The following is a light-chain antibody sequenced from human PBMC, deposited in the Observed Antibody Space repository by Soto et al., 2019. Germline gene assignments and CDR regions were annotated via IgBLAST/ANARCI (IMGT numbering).Light chain of an antibody. J-gene: IGKJ1*01. Sequence: DIQLTQSPSFLSASVGDRVTITCRASQGISSYLAWYQQNPGKAPKLLIYDASTLQSGVPSRFSGSGSGTQFTLTVNSLQPEDFATYYCQQLYTYPWTFGQGTSVEIK. V-gene: IGKV1-9*01. CDR1: QGISSY. CDR2: DAS. CDR3: QQLYTYPWT.